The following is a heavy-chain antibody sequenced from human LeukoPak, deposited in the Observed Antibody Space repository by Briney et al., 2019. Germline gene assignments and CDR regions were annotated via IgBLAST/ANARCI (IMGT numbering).Heavy chain of an antibody. J-gene: IGHJ4*02. CDR3: ARGQPTIVVVPAAMGYFDY. V-gene: IGHV3-64*01. D-gene: IGHD2-2*01. CDR1: GFTFSSYA. CDR2: ISSNGGST. Sequence: GGSLRLSCAASGFTFSSYAMYWVRQVPGKGLEYVSSISSNGGSTYYANSVKGRFTISRDNSKNTLYLQMNSLRAEDTAVYYCARGQPTIVVVPAAMGYFDYWGQGTLVTVSS.